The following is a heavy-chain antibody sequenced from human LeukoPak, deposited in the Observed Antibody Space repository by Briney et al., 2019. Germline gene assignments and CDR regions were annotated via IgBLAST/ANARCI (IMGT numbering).Heavy chain of an antibody. Sequence: GESLKISCKGSGYSFTSYWIGWVRQMPGKGLEWMGIIYPGDSDTRYSPSFQGQVTISADKSISTAYLQWSSLKASDTAMYYCARHRGAIVVVPAATSTNFYGVDVWGQGTTVTVSS. J-gene: IGHJ6*02. D-gene: IGHD2-2*01. CDR2: IYPGDSDT. CDR3: ARHRGAIVVVPAATSTNFYGVDV. CDR1: GYSFTSYW. V-gene: IGHV5-51*01.